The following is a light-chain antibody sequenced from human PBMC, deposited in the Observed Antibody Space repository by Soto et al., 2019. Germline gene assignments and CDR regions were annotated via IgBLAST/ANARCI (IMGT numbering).Light chain of an antibody. CDR3: MKALQTLIT. CDR1: QYISNY. Sequence: DIQMTQSPSSLSASLGDRVTMTCQASQYISNYLNWYQQKPGKAPKLLIYDASNLETGVPDRFSGSGSGTAFTLKISRVEAEDVGVYYCMKALQTLITFGQGTRLEIK. J-gene: IGKJ5*01. CDR2: DAS. V-gene: IGKV1-33*01.